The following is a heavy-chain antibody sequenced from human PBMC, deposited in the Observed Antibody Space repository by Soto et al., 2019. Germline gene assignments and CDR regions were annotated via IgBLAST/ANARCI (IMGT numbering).Heavy chain of an antibody. V-gene: IGHV4-30-2*01. J-gene: IGHJ4*02. CDR2: IYPSGMP. Sequence: SETLSLTCTVSGGSISNAAYSWSWIRQPPGRGLEWIGYIYPSGMPFYNPSLRSRVTISIDRSNDQFSLNLKSVTAADTAVYYCARERGGYGLFDSWGQGTLVTVSS. CDR1: GGSISNAAYS. CDR3: ARERGGYGLFDS. D-gene: IGHD5-18*01.